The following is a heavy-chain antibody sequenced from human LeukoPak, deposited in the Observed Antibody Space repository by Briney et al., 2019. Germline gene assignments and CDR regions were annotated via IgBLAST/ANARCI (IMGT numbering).Heavy chain of an antibody. CDR1: GFTVSSNY. Sequence: GGSLRLSCAASGFTVSSNYMSWVRQAPGKGLEWVSVIYSGGSTYYADSVKGRFTISRDNSKNTLYLQMNSLRAEDTAVYYCARDPKVPDAFDIWGQGTMVTVSS. J-gene: IGHJ3*02. D-gene: IGHD1-1*01. CDR3: ARDPKVPDAFDI. CDR2: IYSGGST. V-gene: IGHV3-66*01.